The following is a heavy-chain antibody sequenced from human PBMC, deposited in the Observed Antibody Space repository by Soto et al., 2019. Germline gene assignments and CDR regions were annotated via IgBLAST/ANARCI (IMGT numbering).Heavy chain of an antibody. V-gene: IGHV4-39*01. Sequence: SETLSLTCTVSGGSISSSSYYWGWIRQPPGKGLEWIGSIYYSGSTYYNPSLKSRVTISVDTSKNQFSLKLSSVTAADTAVYYCARLNINWFDPWGQGTMVTVSS. CDR3: ARLNINWFDP. CDR2: IYYSGST. CDR1: GGSISSSSYY. J-gene: IGHJ5*02.